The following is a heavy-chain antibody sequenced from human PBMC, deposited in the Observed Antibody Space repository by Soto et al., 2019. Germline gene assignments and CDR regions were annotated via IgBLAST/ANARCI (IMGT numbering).Heavy chain of an antibody. V-gene: IGHV1-18*04. CDR2: ISAYNGNT. CDR1: AYTFTSYG. Sequence: GSSVKGSCKASAYTFTSYGISWVRQAPGQGLEWMGWISAYNGNTNYAQELQGRGIMTTDTSTRTAYMVLSSMRSDDTSVYYCACSIAYGAGSYCYRGDDYCSYYGMHVCCQGNGVTVS. D-gene: IGHD3-10*01. CDR3: ACSIAYGAGSYCYRGDDYCSYYGMHV. J-gene: IGHJ6*02.